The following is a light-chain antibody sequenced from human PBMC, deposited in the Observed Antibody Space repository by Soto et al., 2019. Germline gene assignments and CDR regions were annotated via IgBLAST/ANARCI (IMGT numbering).Light chain of an antibody. CDR1: SSDVGSYNL. Sequence: QSALTQPASVSGSPGQSITISCTGTSSDVGSYNLVSWYQHHPGKAPKLMIYEGSKRPLGVSNRFSASKFGNTASLTISGLQAEDEADYYCCSYAGSSTFVFGTGTKLTVL. V-gene: IGLV2-23*01. CDR2: EGS. J-gene: IGLJ1*01. CDR3: CSYAGSSTFV.